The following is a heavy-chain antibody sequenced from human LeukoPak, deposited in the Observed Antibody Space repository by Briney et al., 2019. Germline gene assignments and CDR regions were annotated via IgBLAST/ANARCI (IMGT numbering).Heavy chain of an antibody. V-gene: IGHV1-69*06. Sequence: SVKVSCKASGGTFSSYAISWVRQAPGQGIEWMGGIIPIFGTANYAQKFQGRVTITADKSTSTAYMELSSLRSEDTAVYYCARISIGVYGDYYYGTDVWGKGTTVTVSS. CDR3: ARISIGVYGDYYYGTDV. CDR2: IIPIFGTA. J-gene: IGHJ6*04. D-gene: IGHD4-17*01. CDR1: GGTFSSYA.